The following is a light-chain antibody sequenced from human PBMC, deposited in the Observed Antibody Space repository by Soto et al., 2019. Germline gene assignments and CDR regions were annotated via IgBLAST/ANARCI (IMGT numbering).Light chain of an antibody. CDR2: DVK. CDR1: SSDVGSYNY. V-gene: IGLV2-14*01. J-gene: IGLJ2*01. CDR3: SSYSSGSTLV. Sequence: QSALTQPASVSGSPGQSIAISCTGSSSDVGSYNYVSWYQQHPGKAPKLMIYDVKNRPSGVSDRFSGSKSANTASLTISGLQAEDESDYYCSSYSSGSTLVFGGGTQLTVL.